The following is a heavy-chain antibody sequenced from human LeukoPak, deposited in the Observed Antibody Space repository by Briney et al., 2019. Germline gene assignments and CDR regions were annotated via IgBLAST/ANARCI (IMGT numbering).Heavy chain of an antibody. CDR1: GFTFSSYE. Sequence: GGSLRLSCAASGFTFSSYEMNWVRQAPGKGLEWVSYISSSGSTIYYADSVKGRFTISRDNAKNSLYLQMNSLRAEDTAVYYCARGSSQLLWFGDSSVYMDVWGKGTTVTISS. D-gene: IGHD3-10*01. CDR3: ARGSSQLLWFGDSSVYMDV. J-gene: IGHJ6*03. V-gene: IGHV3-48*03. CDR2: ISSSGSTI.